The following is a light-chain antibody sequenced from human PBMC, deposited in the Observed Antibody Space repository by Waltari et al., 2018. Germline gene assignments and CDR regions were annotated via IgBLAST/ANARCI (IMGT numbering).Light chain of an antibody. CDR1: QTVSTN. CDR3: QQYADLPPYN. CDR2: DAS. J-gene: IGKJ2*01. V-gene: IGKV3-15*01. Sequence: DIGMTQSPGTLSASPGDSATLSCRVSQTVSTNLAWYQQKPGQAPRLLIYDASTRVTGVPARFSGSGSWTDFTLTIASLQSEDFGVYYCQQYADLPPYNFGQGTKLEI.